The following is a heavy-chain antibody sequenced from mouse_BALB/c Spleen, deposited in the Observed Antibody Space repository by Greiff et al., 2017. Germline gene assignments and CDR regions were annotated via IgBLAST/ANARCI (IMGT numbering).Heavy chain of an antibody. CDR2: IWAGGST. D-gene: IGHD1-1*01. J-gene: IGHJ1*01. V-gene: IGHV2-9*02. CDR1: GFSLTSYG. CDR3: ARDRQLRSYWYFDV. Sequence: QVQLKESGPGLVAPSQSLSITCTVSGFSLTSYGVHWVRQPPGKGLEWLGVIWAGGSTNYNSALMSRLSISKDNSKSQVFLKMNSLQTDDTAMYYCARDRQLRSYWYFDVWGAGTTVTVSS.